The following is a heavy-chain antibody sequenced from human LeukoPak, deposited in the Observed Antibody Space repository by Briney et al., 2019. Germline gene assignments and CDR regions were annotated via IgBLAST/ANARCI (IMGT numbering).Heavy chain of an antibody. Sequence: SQTLSLTCTVPGGSISSGSYYWSWLRQPAGKGLEWIGRIYTSGSTNYNPSLKSRVTISVDTSKNQFSLKLSSVTAADTAVYYCARAPGYCSSTSCPKYNWFDPWGQGTLVTVSS. V-gene: IGHV4-61*02. CDR2: IYTSGST. CDR3: ARAPGYCSSTSCPKYNWFDP. J-gene: IGHJ5*02. CDR1: GGSISSGSYY. D-gene: IGHD2-2*01.